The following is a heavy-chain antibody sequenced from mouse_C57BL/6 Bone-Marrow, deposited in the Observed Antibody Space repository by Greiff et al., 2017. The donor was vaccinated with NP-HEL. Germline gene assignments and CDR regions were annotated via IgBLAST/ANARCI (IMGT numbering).Heavy chain of an antibody. D-gene: IGHD2-4*01. Sequence: DVQLQESEGGLVQPGSSMKLSCTASGFTFSDYYMAWVRQVPEKGLEWVANINYDGSSTYYLDSLKSRFIISRDNAKNILYLQMSSLKSEDTATYYCAREGIYYEGMDYWGQGTSVTVSS. CDR2: INYDGSST. CDR1: GFTFSDYY. CDR3: AREGIYYEGMDY. J-gene: IGHJ4*01. V-gene: IGHV5-16*01.